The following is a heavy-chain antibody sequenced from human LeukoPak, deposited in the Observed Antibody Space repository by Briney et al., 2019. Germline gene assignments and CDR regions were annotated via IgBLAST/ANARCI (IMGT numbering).Heavy chain of an antibody. Sequence: PGGSLRLYCAASGFTFSSYAMGWVRQAPGKGLEWVSAITASGGNTYYADSVKGRFTISRDNSKNTLYLQVNSLGAEDTAVYYCAKDLGSYFDYWGQGTLVTVSS. V-gene: IGHV3-23*01. J-gene: IGHJ4*02. CDR1: GFTFSSYA. D-gene: IGHD3-16*01. CDR3: AKDLGSYFDY. CDR2: ITASGGNT.